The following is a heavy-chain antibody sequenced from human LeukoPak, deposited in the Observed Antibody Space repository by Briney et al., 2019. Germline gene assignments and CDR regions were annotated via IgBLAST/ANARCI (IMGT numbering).Heavy chain of an antibody. D-gene: IGHD6-19*01. CDR2: IYYSGST. CDR1: GGSISSYY. V-gene: IGHV4-59*01. J-gene: IGHJ6*03. Sequence: SETLSLTCTVSGGSISSYYWSWIRQPPGKGLEWIGYIYYSGSTNYNPSLKSRVTILVDTSKNQFSLKLSSVTAADTAVYYCAREYSSGWQNYYYYYMDVWGKGTTVTVSS. CDR3: AREYSSGWQNYYYYYMDV.